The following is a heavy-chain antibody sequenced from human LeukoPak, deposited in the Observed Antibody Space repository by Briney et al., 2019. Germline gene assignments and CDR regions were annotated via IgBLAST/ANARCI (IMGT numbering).Heavy chain of an antibody. CDR1: GGSISSGGYY. Sequence: PSQTLSLTCTVSGGSISSGGYYWSWIRQHPGKSLEWIGYIYYSGSTYYNPSLKSRVTISVDTSKNQFSLKLSSVTAADTAVYYCASNYYDSSGYHYWGQGTLVTVSS. CDR3: ASNYYDSSGYHY. D-gene: IGHD3-22*01. J-gene: IGHJ4*02. V-gene: IGHV4-31*03. CDR2: IYYSGST.